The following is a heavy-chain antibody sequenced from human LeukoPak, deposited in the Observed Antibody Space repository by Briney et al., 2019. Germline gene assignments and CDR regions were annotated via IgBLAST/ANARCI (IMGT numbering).Heavy chain of an antibody. CDR2: LYSGGST. V-gene: IGHV3-53*01. J-gene: IGHJ3*02. Sequence: PGGSLRLSCAASGFTVSSNYMSWVRQAPGKGLECISVLYSGGSTYYADSVKGRFTISRDNSKNTLYLQMNSLRAEDTAVYYCARDAERIRATDGFDIWGQGTMVTVSS. CDR3: ARDAERIRATDGFDI. CDR1: GFTVSSNY. D-gene: IGHD3-10*01.